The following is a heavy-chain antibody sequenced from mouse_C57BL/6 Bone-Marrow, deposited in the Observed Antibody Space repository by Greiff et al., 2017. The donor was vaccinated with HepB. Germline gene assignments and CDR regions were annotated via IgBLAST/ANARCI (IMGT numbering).Heavy chain of an antibody. J-gene: IGHJ2*01. CDR2: IVNKANNHAT. Sequence: EVKVVESGGGLVQPGGSMKLSCAASGFTFSDAWMDWVRQSPEKGLEWVAEIVNKANNHATYYAEPVKGTFTISTDASKSIVYLQMNSLKAEDTGIYYFTRLLRNYWGQGTTLTVSS. V-gene: IGHV6-6*01. CDR3: TRLLRNY. D-gene: IGHD1-1*01. CDR1: GFTFSDAW.